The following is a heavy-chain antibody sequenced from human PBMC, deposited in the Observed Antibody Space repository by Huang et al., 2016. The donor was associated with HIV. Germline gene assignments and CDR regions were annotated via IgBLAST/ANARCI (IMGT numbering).Heavy chain of an antibody. V-gene: IGHV4-34*01. Sequence: QVRLEQWGPNLLKPSDTLSLKCAVYGGSFSDYFWTWIRQSPVKGLEGIGEVNRRGSATHNPSLRSRVSMSVDSSKNQFYLNLTSVTAADTAVYFCARPKMTATPSDSSWSYFDFWGRGTPVTVSS. J-gene: IGHJ4*02. CDR3: ARPKMTATPSDSSWSYFDF. D-gene: IGHD3-10*01. CDR1: GGSFSDYF. CDR2: VNRRGSA.